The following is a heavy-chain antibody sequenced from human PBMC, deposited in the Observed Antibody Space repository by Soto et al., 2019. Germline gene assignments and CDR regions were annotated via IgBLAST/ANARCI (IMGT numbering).Heavy chain of an antibody. J-gene: IGHJ3*02. CDR1: AFTFSNFA. Sequence: HPGGSLRLSCAASAFTFSNFAMSWVRQAPGKGLEWVSVISGTGGATFYADSVKGRFTISRDNSKNTLYLQMNSLRAEDTAVYYCAKGAQIVATIRSAFDIRGHGTMVTVSS. CDR3: AKGAQIVATIRSAFDI. CDR2: ISGTGGAT. V-gene: IGHV3-23*01. D-gene: IGHD5-12*01.